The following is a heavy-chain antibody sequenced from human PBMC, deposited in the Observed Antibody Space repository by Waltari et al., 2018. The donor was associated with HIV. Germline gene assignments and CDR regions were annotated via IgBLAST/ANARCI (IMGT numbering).Heavy chain of an antibody. J-gene: IGHJ4*02. CDR3: ARSMITFGGVIVLLDY. V-gene: IGHV4-39*07. D-gene: IGHD3-16*02. Sequence: QLQLQESGPGLVKPSETLSLTCTVSGGSISSSSFYWVWIRQPPGKGLEWIGSIYYSGSTYYNPSLKSRVTISVDTSKNQFSLKLSSVTAADTAVYYCARSMITFGGVIVLLDYWGQGTLVTVSS. CDR1: GGSISSSSFY. CDR2: IYYSGST.